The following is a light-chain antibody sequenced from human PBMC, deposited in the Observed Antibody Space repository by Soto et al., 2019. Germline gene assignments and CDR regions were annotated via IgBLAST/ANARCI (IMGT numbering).Light chain of an antibody. J-gene: IGLJ2*01. Sequence: QSVLTQPPSVSGAPGQRVTISCTGSSSNIGAGYDVHWYQQLPRTAPKLLIYGNSIRPSGVPDRFSGSKSGTSASLAITGLQAEDEADYYCQSYDTSLSAVVFGGGTKLPS. CDR3: QSYDTSLSAVV. CDR1: SSNIGAGYD. CDR2: GNS. V-gene: IGLV1-40*01.